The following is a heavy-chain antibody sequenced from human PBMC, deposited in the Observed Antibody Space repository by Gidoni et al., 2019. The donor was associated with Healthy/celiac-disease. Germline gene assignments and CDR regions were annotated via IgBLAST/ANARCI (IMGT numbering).Heavy chain of an antibody. CDR3: TRDGSHDYGDYPS. D-gene: IGHD4-17*01. CDR2: SRSKAYGGTT. Sequence: EVQLVESGGGLVQPGRSLRLSCTASGFTFGDYAMSWVRQAPGKGLEWVGFSRSKAYGGTTEYAASVKGRFTISRDDSKSIAYLQMNSLKTEDTAVYYCTRDGSHDYGDYPSWGQGTLVTVSS. V-gene: IGHV3-49*04. CDR1: GFTFGDYA. J-gene: IGHJ4*02.